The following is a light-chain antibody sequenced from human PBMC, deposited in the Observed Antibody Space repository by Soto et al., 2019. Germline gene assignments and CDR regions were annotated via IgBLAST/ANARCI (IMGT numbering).Light chain of an antibody. V-gene: IGKV3-11*01. Sequence: EIVLTQSPATLSLSPGERATLSCRASQSVSSSLAWYQQKPGLPPRLLIYDASNRAAGIPARFSGSGSGTDFTLTISSLETEDFAVYYCQQRSDWPAWTFGQGTKVEIK. CDR2: DAS. CDR1: QSVSSS. J-gene: IGKJ1*01. CDR3: QQRSDWPAWT.